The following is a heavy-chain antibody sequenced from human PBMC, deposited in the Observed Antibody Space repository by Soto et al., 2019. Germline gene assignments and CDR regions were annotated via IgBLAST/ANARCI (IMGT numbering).Heavy chain of an antibody. V-gene: IGHV1-2*02. D-gene: IGHD3-10*01. Sequence: QVQLVQSGAEVKPPGASVTVSCKASGYTFTGHYMHWVRQVSGKGLEYLGWLKSDNGGAYLAPKFQGRVTFTRDTSTTTAYMELSGLRSDDTAVYFCARDLCPLGSGSACPKFGLDFWGQGTTVTVSS. CDR3: ARDLCPLGSGSACPKFGLDF. CDR1: GYTFTGHY. J-gene: IGHJ6*02. CDR2: LKSDNGGA.